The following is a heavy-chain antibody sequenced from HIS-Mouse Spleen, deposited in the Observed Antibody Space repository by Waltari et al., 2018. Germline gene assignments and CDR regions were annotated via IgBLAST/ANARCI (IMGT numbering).Heavy chain of an antibody. J-gene: IGHJ4*02. Sequence: EVQLVESGGGLVQPGGSLRLSCAASGFTFSSYWMSWVRQAQGKGLGWVAKIKQDESEKYYVDAVKGGFTISRDNAKNSLYLQMNSLRAEDTAVYYCARALHQLDYWGQGTLVTVSS. V-gene: IGHV3-7*01. CDR1: GFTFSSYW. CDR2: IKQDESEK. D-gene: IGHD2-2*01. CDR3: ARALHQLDY.